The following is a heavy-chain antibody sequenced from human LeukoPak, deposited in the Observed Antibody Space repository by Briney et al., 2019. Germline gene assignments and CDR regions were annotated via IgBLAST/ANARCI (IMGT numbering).Heavy chain of an antibody. CDR1: GGSISSYS. Sequence: SETLSLTCTVSGGSISSYSRSWIRQPPGKGLEWIGYISYGGVTNYSPSLKSRVTISLDTSKRQFSLELGSVTAADTAMYYCARRSTVTTRDIFYYYMDVWGKGTTVTVSS. V-gene: IGHV4-59*01. J-gene: IGHJ6*03. D-gene: IGHD4-11*01. CDR3: ARRSTVTTRDIFYYYMDV. CDR2: ISYGGVT.